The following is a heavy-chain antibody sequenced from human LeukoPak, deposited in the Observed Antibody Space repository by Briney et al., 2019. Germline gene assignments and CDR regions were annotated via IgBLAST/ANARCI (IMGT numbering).Heavy chain of an antibody. D-gene: IGHD3-3*02. CDR2: ISSSGTTI. V-gene: IGHV3-48*04. Sequence: GGSLRLSCAASGFSFSTYSMNWVRQAPGKGLEWVSYISSSGTTIYYADSVKGRFTISRDNASNSLYLQMHSLRAEDTALYYCARPASTFPLGYWVQGTLVTVSS. CDR3: ARPASTFPLGY. J-gene: IGHJ4*02. CDR1: GFSFSTYS.